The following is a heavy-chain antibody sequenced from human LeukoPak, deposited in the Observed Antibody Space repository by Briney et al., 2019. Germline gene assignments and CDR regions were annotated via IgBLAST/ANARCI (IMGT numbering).Heavy chain of an antibody. CDR1: GGSFSRYY. CDR2: IDHRGDT. CDR3: ARGATISETGYFDF. Sequence: SETLSLTCAVYGGSFSRYYWSWIRQSPGKGLEWIAEIDHRGDTNYNPSVKSRVTISVDTSKNQFSLKVRSLSAADTAVYYCARGATISETGYFDFWGQGTPVTVSS. V-gene: IGHV4-34*01. D-gene: IGHD5-24*01. J-gene: IGHJ4*03.